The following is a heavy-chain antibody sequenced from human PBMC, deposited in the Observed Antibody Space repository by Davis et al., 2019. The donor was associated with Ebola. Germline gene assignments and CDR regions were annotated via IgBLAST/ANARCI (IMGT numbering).Heavy chain of an antibody. CDR2: ISGSARGT. CDR3: AKTYGPKDY. V-gene: IGHV3-23*01. CDR1: GFPFSSYA. J-gene: IGHJ4*02. Sequence: GGSLSLSCAASGFPFSSYAMNWVRRAPGKGLEWVSGISGSARGTEYTDSVKGRFTISRDNSKSMLFLQMNSLRVEDTAVYFCAKTYGPKDYWGQGKLVTVSS. D-gene: IGHD4-17*01.